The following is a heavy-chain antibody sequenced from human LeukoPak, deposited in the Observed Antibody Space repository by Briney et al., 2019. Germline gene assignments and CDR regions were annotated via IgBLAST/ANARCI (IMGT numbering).Heavy chain of an antibody. Sequence: ASVKVSCKASGYTFTGYYLNWVRQAPGQGLEWMGWINPNSGGTNYAQKFQGRVTMTRDTSISTAYMELSRLRSDDTAVYYCASSVGGPIAKFDYWGQGTLVTVSS. J-gene: IGHJ4*02. V-gene: IGHV1-2*02. D-gene: IGHD1-26*01. CDR3: ASSVGGPIAKFDY. CDR1: GYTFTGYY. CDR2: INPNSGGT.